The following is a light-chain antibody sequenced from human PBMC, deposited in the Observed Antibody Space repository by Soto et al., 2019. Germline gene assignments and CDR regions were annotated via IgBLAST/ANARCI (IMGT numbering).Light chain of an antibody. J-gene: IGKJ4*01. CDR3: QQDDSLSLT. Sequence: DIQMTQSPSTLSASVGDRVTITCRASQSISGWLAWYQQKPGRAPKLLIYDASTLESGVPSRFSGSGSGTAVPRTVSSLQPDDCATYDCQQDDSLSLTFGGGTTV. CDR1: QSISGW. V-gene: IGKV1-5*01. CDR2: DAS.